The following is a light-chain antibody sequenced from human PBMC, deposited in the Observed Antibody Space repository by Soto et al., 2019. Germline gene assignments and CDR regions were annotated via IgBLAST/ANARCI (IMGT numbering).Light chain of an antibody. V-gene: IGKV3-20*01. J-gene: IGKJ1*01. Sequence: EIVLTQSPGTMSLSPGERATLSCRASQSVSSNFLAWYQEKPGQAPRLLISGASSRATGIPDRFSGSGSGTDFTLTISRLEPEDFAVFYCQQYGTSPPTFGQGTKVDIK. CDR1: QSVSSNF. CDR2: GAS. CDR3: QQYGTSPPT.